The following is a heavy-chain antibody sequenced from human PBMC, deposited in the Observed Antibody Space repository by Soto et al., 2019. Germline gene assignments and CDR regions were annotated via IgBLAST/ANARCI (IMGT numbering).Heavy chain of an antibody. D-gene: IGHD3-10*01. V-gene: IGHV4-4*02. CDR1: GDSISSSNW. Sequence: QVQLQQSGPGLVKPSGTLSLTCAVSGDSISSSNWWSWVRQPPGKGLEWIGEIYHSGSTNYNPSLKRPVPISVDKSKNKFSLGLSSVTAADTAVYYCARGYHYGFLGSALDYWGQGTLVTVSS. J-gene: IGHJ4*02. CDR2: IYHSGST. CDR3: ARGYHYGFLGSALDY.